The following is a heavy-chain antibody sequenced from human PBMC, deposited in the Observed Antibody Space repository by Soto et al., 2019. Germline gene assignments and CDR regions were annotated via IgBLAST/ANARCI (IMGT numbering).Heavy chain of an antibody. Sequence: QVQLVESGGGLVKPGGSLRLSCEGSGVTFSDYYMSWIRQAPGKGLEWISYSSNSGTFTKYADSVKGRFSISRDNTKNLLFLQMNTLRAEDTALYYCARSGDNYKLLDYWGQVTPVTVSS. V-gene: IGHV3-11*06. J-gene: IGHJ4*02. CDR1: GVTFSDYY. CDR2: SSNSGTFT. CDR3: ARSGDNYKLLDY. D-gene: IGHD2-21*02.